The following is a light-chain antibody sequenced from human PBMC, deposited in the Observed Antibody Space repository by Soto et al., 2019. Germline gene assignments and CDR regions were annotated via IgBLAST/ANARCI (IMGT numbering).Light chain of an antibody. CDR2: AAS. CDR1: QSISSY. J-gene: IGKJ4*01. Sequence: DIQMTQSPSSLSASVGDRVTITCRASQSISSYLNWYQQKQGKAPKXLIYAASSLQSGVPSRFSGIGSGTDLTITISSLQPEDGETYDCQQSYSTLLTFGGGTKVDIK. CDR3: QQSYSTLLT. V-gene: IGKV1-39*01.